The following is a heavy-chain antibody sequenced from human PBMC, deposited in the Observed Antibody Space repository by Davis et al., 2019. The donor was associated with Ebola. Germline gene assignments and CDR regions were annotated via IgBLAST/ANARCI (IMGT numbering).Heavy chain of an antibody. D-gene: IGHD3-10*01. Sequence: ASVKVSCKVSDYTLRKISMHWVRRAPGIGLEWMGNFNSEDGESLYAQKFQGRVLMTEDTSTNTAYMELSGLRSEDTAVYYCTVGGIGGMGDYWGQGTLVTVSS. V-gene: IGHV1-24*01. CDR1: DYTLRKIS. J-gene: IGHJ4*02. CDR2: FNSEDGES. CDR3: TVGGIGGMGDY.